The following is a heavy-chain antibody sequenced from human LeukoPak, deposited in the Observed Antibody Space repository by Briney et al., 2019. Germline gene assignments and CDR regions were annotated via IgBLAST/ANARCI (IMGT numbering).Heavy chain of an antibody. CDR1: GYTFTSYG. CDR2: ISAYNGNT. D-gene: IGHD3-22*01. CDR3: ARAGTYYYDSSGYYGDY. V-gene: IGHV1-18*01. Sequence: ASVKVSCKASGYTFTSYGIGWVRQAPGQGLEWMGWISAYNGNTNYAQKLQGRVTMTTDTSTSTAYMELRSLRSDDTAVYYCARAGTYYYDSSGYYGDYWGQGTLVTVSS. J-gene: IGHJ4*02.